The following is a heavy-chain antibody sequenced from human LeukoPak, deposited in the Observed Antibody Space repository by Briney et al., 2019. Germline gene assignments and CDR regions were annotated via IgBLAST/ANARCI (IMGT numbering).Heavy chain of an antibody. J-gene: IGHJ4*02. V-gene: IGHV1-18*01. CDR3: AREEDGDYSEYLDY. D-gene: IGHD4-17*01. CDR2: INTYNGNT. Sequence: GASVKVSCKASGYTFTNYGISWVRQAPGQGLEWMGWINTYNGNTNCAQKLQGRVTMTTDTSTSTAYMELRSLRSDDTAVYYCAREEDGDYSEYLDYWGQGTLVTVSS. CDR1: GYTFTNYG.